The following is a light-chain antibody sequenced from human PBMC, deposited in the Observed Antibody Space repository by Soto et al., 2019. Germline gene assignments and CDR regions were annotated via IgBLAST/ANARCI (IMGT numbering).Light chain of an antibody. J-gene: IGKJ1*01. CDR3: QKYNSAPWT. V-gene: IGKV1-27*01. Sequence: DIQMTQSPSSLSASVGDRVTITCRASQGISNYLAWYQQKPGKVPKLLIYAASTLQSGVTSRFGGGGSGTDFTLTISSLQPEDVATYYCQKYNSAPWTFGQGTKVEIK. CDR2: AAS. CDR1: QGISNY.